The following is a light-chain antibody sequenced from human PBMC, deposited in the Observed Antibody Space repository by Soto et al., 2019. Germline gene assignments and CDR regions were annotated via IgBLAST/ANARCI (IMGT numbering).Light chain of an antibody. CDR2: LNPDGTH. CDR1: TRHRSYA. V-gene: IGLV4-69*01. J-gene: IGLJ2*01. CDR3: QTWGTAMVV. Sequence: QPVLTQSPSASASLGASVKLTCTLSTRHRSYAIAWHQHQPEKGPRFLMTLNPDGTHRKGDGIPDRFSGSSSGAERYLTISSLQSEDEADYYCQTWGTAMVVFGGGTKLTAL.